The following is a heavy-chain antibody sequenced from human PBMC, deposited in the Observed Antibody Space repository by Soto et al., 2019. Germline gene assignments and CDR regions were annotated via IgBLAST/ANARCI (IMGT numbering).Heavy chain of an antibody. CDR1: GYTLTELS. D-gene: IGHD6-13*01. Sequence: ASVKVSCKVSGYTLTELSMHWVRQAPGKGLEWMGGFDPEDGETIYAQKFQGRVTMTEDTSTDTAYMELSSLRSEDTAVYYCARGGSRWYRGYYYYYGMDVWGQGTTVTVYS. CDR3: ARGGSRWYRGYYYYYGMDV. J-gene: IGHJ6*02. V-gene: IGHV1-24*01. CDR2: FDPEDGET.